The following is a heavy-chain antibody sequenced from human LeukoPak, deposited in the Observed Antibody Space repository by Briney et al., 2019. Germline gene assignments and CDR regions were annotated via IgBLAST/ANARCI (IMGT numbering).Heavy chain of an antibody. D-gene: IGHD6-13*01. Sequence: ASVKVSCKASGYTFTSYDISWVRQAPGQGLEWMGWINPNSGGTNYAQKFQGRVTMTRDTSISTAYMELSSLRSDDTAVYYCASAAAAGRGEGWFDSWGQGTLVTVSS. V-gene: IGHV1-2*02. CDR2: INPNSGGT. CDR3: ASAAAAGRGEGWFDS. J-gene: IGHJ5*01. CDR1: GYTFTSYD.